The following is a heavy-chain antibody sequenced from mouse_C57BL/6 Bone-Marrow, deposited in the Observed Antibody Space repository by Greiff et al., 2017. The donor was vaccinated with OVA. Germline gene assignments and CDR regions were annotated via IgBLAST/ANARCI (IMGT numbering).Heavy chain of an antibody. V-gene: IGHV1-55*01. CDR1: GYTFTSYW. CDR3: SSTAYYSNYKYAMDY. CDR2: IYPGSGST. Sequence: QVHVKQPGAELVKPGASVKMSCKASGYTFTSYWITWVKQRPGQGLEWIGDIYPGSGSTNYNEKFKSKATLTVDTSSSTAYMQLSSLSSEYSAVYYCSSTAYYSNYKYAMDYWGQGASVTVSS. J-gene: IGHJ4*01. D-gene: IGHD2-5*01.